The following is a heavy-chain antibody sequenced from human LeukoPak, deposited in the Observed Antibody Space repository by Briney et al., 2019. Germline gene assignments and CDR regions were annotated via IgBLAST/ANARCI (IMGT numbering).Heavy chain of an antibody. CDR1: GIIFSNHA. J-gene: IGHJ2*01. Sequence: GGPLRLSCAASGIIFSNHAMHWVRQGPGKGLECISTISSDGGSTYYANSVKGRFTISRDNSKNTLYLQMGSLRAEDMAVYYCARGRQGAKTRYFDLWGRGTRVTVSS. D-gene: IGHD3-16*01. CDR2: ISSDGGST. V-gene: IGHV3-64*01. CDR3: ARGRQGAKTRYFDL.